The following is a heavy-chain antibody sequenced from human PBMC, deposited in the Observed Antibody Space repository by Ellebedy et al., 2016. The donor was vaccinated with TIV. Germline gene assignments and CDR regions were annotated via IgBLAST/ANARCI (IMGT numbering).Heavy chain of an antibody. CDR1: GFTLGSYW. CDR2: ITSSSSFI. V-gene: IGHV3-21*01. D-gene: IGHD6-19*01. Sequence: GESLKISCEASGFTLGSYWMNWVRQAPGKGLEWVSSITSSSSFIYYADSVKGRFTMSRDNAKNSLFLHMTSLRADDTAVYYCVRDIAVAGGIWGQGTLVTVSS. J-gene: IGHJ4*02. CDR3: VRDIAVAGGI.